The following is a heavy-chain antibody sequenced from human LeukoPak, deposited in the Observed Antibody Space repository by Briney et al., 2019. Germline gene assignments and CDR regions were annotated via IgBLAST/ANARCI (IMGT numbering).Heavy chain of an antibody. CDR2: ISSSSIYT. CDR1: GFTFSRYS. J-gene: IGHJ4*02. Sequence: GGSLRLSCAASGFTFSRYSMIWVRQAPGKGLEWVSSISSSSIYTYYADSVKGRFTISRDNAKNSLYLQMNSLRVEDTAIYYCAKVAHYYYGSESYYFFEHWGQGTPVTASS. D-gene: IGHD3-10*01. CDR3: AKVAHYYYGSESYYFFEH. V-gene: IGHV3-21*01.